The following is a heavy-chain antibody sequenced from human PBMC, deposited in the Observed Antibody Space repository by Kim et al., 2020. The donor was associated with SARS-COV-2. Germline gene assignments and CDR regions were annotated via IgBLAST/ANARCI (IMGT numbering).Heavy chain of an antibody. D-gene: IGHD6-19*01. CDR3: ARSIAVVTLFDY. CDR2: I. J-gene: IGHJ4*02. V-gene: IGHV3-11*01. Sequence: IYYADSVKGRFSVFRDNAQNSLYLQMNSLAAEDAAVYYCARSIAVVTLFDYWGQGTLVTVSS.